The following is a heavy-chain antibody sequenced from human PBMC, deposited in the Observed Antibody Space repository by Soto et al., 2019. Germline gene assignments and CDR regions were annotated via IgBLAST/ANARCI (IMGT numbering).Heavy chain of an antibody. CDR3: ATRWVAAGDFDY. CDR1: GFTFSSYS. Sequence: GGSLRLSCAASGFTFSSYSMNWVRQAPGKGLEWVSSISSSSSYIYYADSVKGRFTLSRDDSKNTLYLQMNSLKTEDTAVYYCATRWVAAGDFDYWGQGTLVTVSS. D-gene: IGHD6-13*01. CDR2: ISSSSSYI. V-gene: IGHV3-21*03. J-gene: IGHJ4*02.